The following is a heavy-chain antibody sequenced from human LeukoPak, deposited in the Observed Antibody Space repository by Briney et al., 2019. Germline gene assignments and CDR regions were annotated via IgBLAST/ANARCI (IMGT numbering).Heavy chain of an antibody. Sequence: GGSLRLSCAASGFTFSTYAMSWVRQSPEKGLEWVAISSGSSGRTYYADSVKGRFTISRDNSKNTLHLQMNSLRAEDTAVYYCAELGITMIGGVWGKGTTVTISS. CDR3: AELGITMIGGV. D-gene: IGHD3-10*02. CDR1: GFTFSTYA. CDR2: SSGSSGRT. V-gene: IGHV3-23*01. J-gene: IGHJ6*04.